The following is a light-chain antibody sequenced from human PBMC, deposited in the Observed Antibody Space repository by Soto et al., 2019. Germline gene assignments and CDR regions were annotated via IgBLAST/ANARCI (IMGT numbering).Light chain of an antibody. Sequence: EVVMTQSPATVSVSPGEGVTLSCRASQTISNDLAWYQQKPGQAPRLLIYGASTRATGVPASFSGGGSGTEFTLTISSLQSEDFAFYYCQQNNKWPPVTFGGGTKVDIK. CDR2: GAS. J-gene: IGKJ4*01. V-gene: IGKV3-15*01. CDR3: QQNNKWPPVT. CDR1: QTISND.